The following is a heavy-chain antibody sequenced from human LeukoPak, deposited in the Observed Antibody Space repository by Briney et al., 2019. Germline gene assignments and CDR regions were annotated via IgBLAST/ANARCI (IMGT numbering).Heavy chain of an antibody. D-gene: IGHD1-20*01. CDR2: IIPIFGTA. CDR1: GGTFGSYA. CDR3: ARASNLNWNDGPDYDAFDI. J-gene: IGHJ3*02. V-gene: IGHV1-69*01. Sequence: SVKVSCKASGGTFGSYAISWVRQAPGQGLEWMGGIIPIFGTANYAQKFQGRVTITADESTSTAYMELSSLRSEDTAVYYCARASNLNWNDGPDYDAFDIWGQGTMVTVSS.